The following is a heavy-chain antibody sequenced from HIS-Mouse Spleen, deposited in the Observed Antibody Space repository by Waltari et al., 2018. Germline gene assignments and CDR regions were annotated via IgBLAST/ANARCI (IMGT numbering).Heavy chain of an antibody. D-gene: IGHD6-19*01. CDR3: ARIAEGYTSGLYAFDH. J-gene: IGHJ4*02. CDR1: GFSLSTSGMC. Sequence: QVTLRESGPALVKPTQTLTLTCTFSGFSLSTSGMCVSWIRQPPGKALEWLARIDWDDDKYYSTSLKTRLNISRDTSQNQVVPTMTNMDPLDTATYYCARIAEGYTSGLYAFDHWGQGTPVTVSS. CDR2: IDWDDDK. V-gene: IGHV2-70*15.